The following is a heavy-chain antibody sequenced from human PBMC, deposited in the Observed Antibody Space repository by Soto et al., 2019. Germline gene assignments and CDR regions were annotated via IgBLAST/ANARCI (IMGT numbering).Heavy chain of an antibody. CDR2: TSYDRTNK. Sequence: GGSLRLSCEVSGFTFSTHGMHWVRQAPGKGLEWVAGTSYDRTNKYYARSVQGRFTISRENSMKTLYLQMNSLRTEDTAVYYCAKDLSGARWYYDALDVWGQGTTVTVS. D-gene: IGHD2-15*01. J-gene: IGHJ6*02. CDR3: AKDLSGARWYYDALDV. V-gene: IGHV3-30*18. CDR1: GFTFSTHG.